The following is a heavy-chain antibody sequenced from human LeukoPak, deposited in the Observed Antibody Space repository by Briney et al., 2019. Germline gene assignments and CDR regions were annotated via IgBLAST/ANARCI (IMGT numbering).Heavy chain of an antibody. V-gene: IGHV3-23*01. CDR2: ISGSGGST. CDR1: GFTFSSYA. Sequence: GGSLRLSCAASGFTFSSYAMSWVRQAPGKGLEWVSAISGSGGSTYYADSVKGRFTISRDNSKNTLYLQMNSLRAEDTAVYYCAKGGHYYDGSGYLVYWGQGTLVTVSS. CDR3: AKGGHYYDGSGYLVY. J-gene: IGHJ4*02. D-gene: IGHD3-22*01.